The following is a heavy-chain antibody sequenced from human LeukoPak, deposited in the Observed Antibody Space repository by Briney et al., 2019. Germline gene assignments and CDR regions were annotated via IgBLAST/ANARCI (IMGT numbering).Heavy chain of an antibody. CDR1: GGSISSYY. CDR2: IYYSGST. Sequence: KASETLSLTCSVSGGSISSYYWSWIRQPPGKGLEWIGYIYYSGSTNYNPSLKSRVTISVDTSKNQFSLKLSSVTAADTAVYYCAREVGYSYGPRYFDLWGRGTLVTVSS. V-gene: IGHV4-59*01. J-gene: IGHJ2*01. CDR3: AREVGYSYGPRYFDL. D-gene: IGHD5-18*01.